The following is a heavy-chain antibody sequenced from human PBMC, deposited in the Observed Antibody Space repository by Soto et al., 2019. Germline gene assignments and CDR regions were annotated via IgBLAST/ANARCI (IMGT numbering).Heavy chain of an antibody. D-gene: IGHD2-21*02. Sequence: SETLSLTCTVSGGSISSSSYYWGWIRQPPGKGLEWIGSIYYSGSTYYSPSFQGQVTISADKSISTAYLQWSSLKASDTAMYYCARHHGGNSKTYYYYAMDVWGQGTTVTVSS. V-gene: IGHV4-39*07. CDR1: GGSISSSSYY. CDR3: ARHHGGNSKTYYYYAMDV. J-gene: IGHJ6*02. CDR2: IYYSGST.